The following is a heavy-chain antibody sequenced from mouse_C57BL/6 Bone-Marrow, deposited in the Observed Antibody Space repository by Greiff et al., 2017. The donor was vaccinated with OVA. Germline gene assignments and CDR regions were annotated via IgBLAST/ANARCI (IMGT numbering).Heavy chain of an antibody. CDR3: ARTFFLISSGYFDD. CDR1: GYAFSSSW. J-gene: IGHJ1*03. V-gene: IGHV1-82*01. CDR2: IYPGDGDT. Sequence: QVQLKQSGPELVKPGASVKISCKASGYAFSSSWMNWVKQRPGKGLEWIGRIYPGDGDTNYNGKFKGKATLTADKSSSTAYMQLSSLTSEDSAVYFCARTFFLISSGYFDDWGTGTTVTVSS. D-gene: IGHD6-1*01.